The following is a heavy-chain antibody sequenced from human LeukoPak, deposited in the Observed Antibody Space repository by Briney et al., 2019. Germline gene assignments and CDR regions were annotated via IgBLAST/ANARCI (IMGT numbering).Heavy chain of an antibody. Sequence: ETLSLTCXVSGGSISSYYWSWIRQPPGKGLEWIGYIYYSGSTNYNPSLKSRVTISVDTSKNQFSLKLSSVTAADTAVYYCATNGDYGSYYYYGMDVWGQGTTVTVSS. J-gene: IGHJ6*02. D-gene: IGHD4-17*01. CDR2: IYYSGST. V-gene: IGHV4-59*01. CDR3: ATNGDYGSYYYYGMDV. CDR1: GGSISSYY.